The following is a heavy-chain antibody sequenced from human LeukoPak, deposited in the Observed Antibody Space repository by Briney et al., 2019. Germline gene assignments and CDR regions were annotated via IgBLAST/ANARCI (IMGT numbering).Heavy chain of an antibody. Sequence: ASVKVSCKASGYTFTGYYMHWVRQAPGQGLEWMGWINPNSGGTNYAQKFQGRVTMSRDTSISTAYMELSRLRSDDTAVYYCARVEKWELPESYWGQGTLVTVSS. CDR2: INPNSGGT. J-gene: IGHJ4*02. CDR3: ARVEKWELPESY. CDR1: GYTFTGYY. V-gene: IGHV1-2*02. D-gene: IGHD1-26*01.